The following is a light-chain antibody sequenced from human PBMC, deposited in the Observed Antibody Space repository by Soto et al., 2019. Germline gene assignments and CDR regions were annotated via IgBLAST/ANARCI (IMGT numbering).Light chain of an antibody. CDR1: SSNIGGNS. CDR3: GSWDTSQRGVI. Sequence: QSVMTQPPSVSAAPGQKVTISCSGSSSNIGGNSVSWYQQLPGTAPKLLIYDDNKRPSGIPDRFSGSKSGTSATLGITGFQTGDEADYYCGSWDTSQRGVIFGGGTKLTVL. V-gene: IGLV1-51*01. CDR2: DDN. J-gene: IGLJ2*01.